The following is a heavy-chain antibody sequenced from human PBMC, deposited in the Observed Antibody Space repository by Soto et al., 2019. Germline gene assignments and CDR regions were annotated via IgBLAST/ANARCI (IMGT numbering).Heavy chain of an antibody. CDR2: INSDGSST. J-gene: IGHJ5*02. D-gene: IGHD3-22*01. Sequence: GGSLRLSCAASGFTFSSYWMHWVRQAPGKGLVWVSRINSDGSSTSYADSVKGRFTISRDNAKNTLYLQMNSLRAEDTAVYYCARELHYYDSSGYYSEGEFDPWGQGTLVTVSS. CDR3: ARELHYYDSSGYYSEGEFDP. V-gene: IGHV3-74*01. CDR1: GFTFSSYW.